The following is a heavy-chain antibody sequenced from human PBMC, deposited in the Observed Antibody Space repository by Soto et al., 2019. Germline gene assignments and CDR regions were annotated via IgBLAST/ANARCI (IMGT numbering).Heavy chain of an antibody. CDR2: INPSGGST. CDR3: ARESQWLVPRYGMDV. V-gene: IGHV1-46*01. D-gene: IGHD6-19*01. CDR1: VYTFTGYY. Sequence: SVKVSCKSSVYTFTGYYMHLVRQAPGQGLEWMGIINPSGGSTSYAQKFQGRVTMTRDTSTSTVYMELSRLRSEDTAVYYCARESQWLVPRYGMDVWGQGTTVTVSS. J-gene: IGHJ6*02.